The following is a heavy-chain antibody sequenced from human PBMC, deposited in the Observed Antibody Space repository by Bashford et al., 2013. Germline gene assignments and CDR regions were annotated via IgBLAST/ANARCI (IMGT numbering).Heavy chain of an antibody. CDR3: ARQFCRGATCIDSGWLDS. CDR2: FHYSGLV. Sequence: SETLSLTCLVTGNSVNTNDYYWVWMRQPPGKGLEWIVSFHYSGLVAYNPFLRSRVSISADASQTHFSLQLNSLTVSDTAVYFCARQFCRGATCIDSGWLDSWGQGTLVTVSS. J-gene: IGHJ5*01. V-gene: IGHV4-39*01. D-gene: IGHD2-15*01. CDR1: GNSVNTNDYY.